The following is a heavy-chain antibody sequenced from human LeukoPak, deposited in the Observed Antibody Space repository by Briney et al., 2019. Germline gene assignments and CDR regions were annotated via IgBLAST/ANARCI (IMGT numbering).Heavy chain of an antibody. CDR3: ARETSLAGFASGLGFNY. Sequence: SETLSLTCNVSSGAITSYYWTWIRQPAGKGLEWIGRIYTSGSTNYNPSLKSRVTMSIDTSKNQFSLKLTSVTAADTATYYCARETSLAGFASGLGFNYWGQGILVTVSS. V-gene: IGHV4-4*07. CDR2: IYTSGST. CDR1: SGAITSYY. D-gene: IGHD6-19*01. J-gene: IGHJ4*02.